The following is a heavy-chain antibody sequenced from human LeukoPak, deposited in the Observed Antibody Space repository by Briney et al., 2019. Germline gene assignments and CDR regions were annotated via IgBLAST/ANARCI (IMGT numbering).Heavy chain of an antibody. CDR1: GYSISTGYY. V-gene: IGHV4-38-2*02. CDR3: ARVLDYYGSRTRDFDY. CDR2: MYHSGST. Sequence: PSETLSLTCTVSGYSISTGYYWGWLRQPPGKGLEWIGSMYHSGSTYYNPSLKSRVTMSADTSKNQFSLKLNSVTAADTAVYYCARVLDYYGSRTRDFDYWGQGILVTVSS. D-gene: IGHD3-10*01. J-gene: IGHJ4*02.